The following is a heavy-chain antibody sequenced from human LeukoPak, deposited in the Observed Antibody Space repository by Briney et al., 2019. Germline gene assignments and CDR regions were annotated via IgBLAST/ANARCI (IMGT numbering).Heavy chain of an antibody. CDR1: GYTFTGYY. D-gene: IGHD2-2*01. J-gene: IGHJ5*02. Sequence: GASVKVSCKASGYTFTGYYMHWVQQAPGQGLEWMGWINPNSGGTNYAQKFQGRVTMTRDTSISTAYMELSRLRSDDTAVYYCARVPLLTSYCSSTSCYNNWFDPWGQGTLVTVSS. CDR3: ARVPLLTSYCSSTSCYNNWFDP. CDR2: INPNSGGT. V-gene: IGHV1-2*02.